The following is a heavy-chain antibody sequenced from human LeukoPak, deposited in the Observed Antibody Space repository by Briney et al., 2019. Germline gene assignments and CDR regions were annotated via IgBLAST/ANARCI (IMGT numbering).Heavy chain of an antibody. CDR2: INPNSGGT. V-gene: IGHV1-2*02. CDR3: ARAMITFGGVIVQGWFDP. J-gene: IGHJ5*02. CDR1: GYTFTGYY. Sequence: ASVKVSCKASGYTFTGYYMHWVRQAPGQGLEWMGWINPNSGGTNYAQKFQGRITMTRDTSISTAYMELSRLRSDDTAVYYCARAMITFGGVIVQGWFDPWGQGTLVTVSS. D-gene: IGHD3-16*02.